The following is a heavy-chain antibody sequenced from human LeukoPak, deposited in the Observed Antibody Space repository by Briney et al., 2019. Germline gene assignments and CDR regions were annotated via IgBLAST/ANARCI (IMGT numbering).Heavy chain of an antibody. CDR3: ARAGDYYYYYYMDV. CDR1: KFTFNTYS. D-gene: IGHD3-10*01. V-gene: IGHV3-21*01. CDR2: ISSSYSL. J-gene: IGHJ6*03. Sequence: GGSLRLSCVASKFTFNTYSMTWVRQAPGKGLEWVSSISSSYSLSYADSVKGRFTISRDNAKNSLYLQMNSLRAEDTAVYYCARAGDYYYYYYMDVWGKGTTVTVSS.